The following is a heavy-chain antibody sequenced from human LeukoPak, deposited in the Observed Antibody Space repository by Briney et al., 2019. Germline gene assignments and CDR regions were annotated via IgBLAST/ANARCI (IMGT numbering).Heavy chain of an antibody. V-gene: IGHV3-7*03. Sequence: AGGSLRHSCAASGFTFSTYWMRWVRQAPGKGLEWVANIKQDGSVKNYVDSVKGRFTISRDNAKNSLYLQMNSLRADDPAMYYCVRGGYGPDYWGQGTLVTVSS. CDR2: IKQDGSVK. CDR3: VRGGYGPDY. CDR1: GFTFSTYW. J-gene: IGHJ4*02. D-gene: IGHD5-12*01.